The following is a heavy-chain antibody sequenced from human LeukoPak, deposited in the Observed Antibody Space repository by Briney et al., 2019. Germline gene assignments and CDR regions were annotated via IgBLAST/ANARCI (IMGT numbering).Heavy chain of an antibody. CDR2: IIPIFGTA. Sequence: EASVKVSCKASGGTFSSYAISWVRQAPGQGLEWMGGIIPIFGTANYAQKFQGRVTITAGESTSTAYMELSSLRSEDTAVYYCASSQRGSYYYDSSGQIVDYWGQGTLVTVSS. J-gene: IGHJ4*02. CDR1: GGTFSSYA. V-gene: IGHV1-69*01. D-gene: IGHD3-22*01. CDR3: ASSQRGSYYYDSSGQIVDY.